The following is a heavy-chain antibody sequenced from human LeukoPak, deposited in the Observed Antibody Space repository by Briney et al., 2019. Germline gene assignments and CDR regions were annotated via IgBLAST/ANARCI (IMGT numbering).Heavy chain of an antibody. J-gene: IGHJ6*02. CDR3: ARSKHFWSGYSTAYYYYYYGMDV. CDR2: MNPNSGNT. CDR1: GYTFTSYD. V-gene: IGHV1-8*01. Sequence: EASVTVSCKASGYTFTSYDINWVRQATGQGLEWMGWMNPNSGNTGYAQKFQGRVTMTRNTSISTAYMELSSLRSEDTAVYYCARSKHFWSGYSTAYYYYYYGMDVWGQGTTVTVSS. D-gene: IGHD3-3*02.